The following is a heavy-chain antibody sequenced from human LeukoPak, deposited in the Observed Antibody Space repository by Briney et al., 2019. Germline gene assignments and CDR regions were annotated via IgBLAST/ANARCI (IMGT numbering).Heavy chain of an antibody. Sequence: GGSLRLSCAASGFTFSIHAMTWVRQAPRRGLEWVSAISGSGATTDYADSVKGRFTISRDNSGNMVYLQLHSPRVEDTAVYYCAKVFYGSQSYNRLVLDAWGQGTLVTVSP. D-gene: IGHD3-10*01. CDR2: ISGSGATT. J-gene: IGHJ4*02. CDR3: AKVFYGSQSYNRLVLDA. CDR1: GFTFSIHA. V-gene: IGHV3-23*01.